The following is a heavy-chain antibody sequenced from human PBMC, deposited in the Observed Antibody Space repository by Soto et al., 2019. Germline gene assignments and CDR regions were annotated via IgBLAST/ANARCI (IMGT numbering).Heavy chain of an antibody. V-gene: IGHV3-30*03. D-gene: IGHD3-10*01. CDR3: ARSPMVRGVLSCGDY. CDR1: GFTFSSYG. Sequence: GGSLRLSCAASGFTFSSYGMHWVRQAPGKGLEWVAVISYDGSNKYYADSVKGRFTISRDNSKNTLYLQMNSLRAEDTAVYYCARSPMVRGVLSCGDYWGQGTLVTVSS. CDR2: ISYDGSNK. J-gene: IGHJ4*02.